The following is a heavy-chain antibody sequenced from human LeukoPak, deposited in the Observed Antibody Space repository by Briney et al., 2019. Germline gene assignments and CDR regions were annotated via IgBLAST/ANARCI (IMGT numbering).Heavy chain of an antibody. Sequence: PGGSLRLSCASSGFTFSSYSMNWVRQAPGKGLEWVSSISSSSSYIYYADSVKGRFTISRDNAKNSLYLQMNSLRAEDTAVYYCASGTTVVDYCMDVWGKGTTVTVSS. CDR3: ASGTTVVDYCMDV. V-gene: IGHV3-21*01. J-gene: IGHJ6*03. D-gene: IGHD4-23*01. CDR2: ISSSSSYI. CDR1: GFTFSSYS.